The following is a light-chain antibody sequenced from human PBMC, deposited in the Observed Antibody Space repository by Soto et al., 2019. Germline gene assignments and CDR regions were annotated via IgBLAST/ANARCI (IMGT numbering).Light chain of an antibody. CDR2: AAS. V-gene: IGKV1-39*01. CDR1: QSISNH. J-gene: IGKJ1*01. CDR3: QQSYSSPPT. Sequence: DIQITQSPSSRSASAGARVIITCRASQSISNHLNWYQQKPGKAPKLLIFAASSLQSGVPSRFSGSRSGPDFTLTISSLQPEDFATYYCQQSYSSPPTFCQGTKVDIK.